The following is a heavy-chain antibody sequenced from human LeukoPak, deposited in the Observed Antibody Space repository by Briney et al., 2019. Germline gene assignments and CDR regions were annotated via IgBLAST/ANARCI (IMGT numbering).Heavy chain of an antibody. V-gene: IGHV4-59*08. CDR1: GGSISSYY. CDR2: IYYTGST. Sequence: SETLSLTCTVSGGSISSYYWSWIRQPPGKGLEWIGYIYYTGSTNYNSSLKSRVTISVDTSKNQFSLKLSSVTAVDTAVYYCARHFYGSGSYRAYGMDVWGQGTTVTVSS. CDR3: ARHFYGSGSYRAYGMDV. D-gene: IGHD3-10*01. J-gene: IGHJ6*02.